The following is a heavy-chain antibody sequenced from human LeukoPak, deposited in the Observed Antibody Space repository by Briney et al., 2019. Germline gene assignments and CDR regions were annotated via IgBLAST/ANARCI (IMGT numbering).Heavy chain of an antibody. CDR1: GGSISSYY. CDR3: VRDASSSPNAYYYYYMDV. V-gene: IGHV4-4*07. J-gene: IGHJ6*03. D-gene: IGHD6-13*01. CDR2: IYTSGST. Sequence: SETLSLTCTVSGGSISSYYWSWIRQPAGKGLEWIGRIYTSGSTNYNPSLKSRVTMSVDTSKNQFSLKLSSVTAADTAVYYCVRDASSSPNAYYYYYMDVWGKGTTVTVSS.